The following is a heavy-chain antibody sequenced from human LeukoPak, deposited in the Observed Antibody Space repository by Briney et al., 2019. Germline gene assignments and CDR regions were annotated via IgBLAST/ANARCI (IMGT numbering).Heavy chain of an antibody. CDR1: GYTFTSYG. D-gene: IGHD1-26*01. CDR3: ARDRAAWGATAFDY. Sequence: PGASVKVSCKASGYTFTSYGISWVRQAPGQGLEWMGWISAYNGNTNYAQKLQGRVTMTTDTSTSTAYMELRSLRSDDTAVYYCARDRAAWGATAFDYWGQGTLVTVSS. CDR2: ISAYNGNT. V-gene: IGHV1-18*01. J-gene: IGHJ4*02.